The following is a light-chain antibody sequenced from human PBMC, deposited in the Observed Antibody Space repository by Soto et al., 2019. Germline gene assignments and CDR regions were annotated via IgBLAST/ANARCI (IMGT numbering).Light chain of an antibody. CDR2: GAS. J-gene: IGKJ5*01. V-gene: IGKV3-20*01. Sequence: EIVLTHSPGTLSLSPCERATLSSSASRSLTNNYLAWYQQKPGQAPRLLIHGASSRAAGIPDRFSGSGSGTDFTLTISSLQAEDVAVYYCQQYYTTPRITFGQGTRLEIK. CDR1: RSLTNNY. CDR3: QQYYTTPRIT.